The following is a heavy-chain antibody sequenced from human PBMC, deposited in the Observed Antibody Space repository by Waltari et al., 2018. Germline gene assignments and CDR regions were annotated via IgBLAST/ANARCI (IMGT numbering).Heavy chain of an antibody. CDR2: LRNTGGT. V-gene: IGHV4-59*08. J-gene: IGHJ4*02. CDR1: GDFPSDAH. D-gene: IGHD3-22*01. CDR3: ARLPTKYFDSIGWGFFDQ. Sequence: HVQLQESGPGLVKPSETLSLTCPVSGDFPSDAHWTWSRRAPGKGLEWIAYLRNTGGTKCTPSLESRVTVSAVTSKKQFSLRLTSVTAADTAVYYGARLPTKYFDSIGWGFFDQWGQGILVTVSS.